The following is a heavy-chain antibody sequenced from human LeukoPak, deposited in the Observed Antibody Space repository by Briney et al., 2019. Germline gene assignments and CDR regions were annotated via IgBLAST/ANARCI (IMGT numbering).Heavy chain of an antibody. CDR3: ARDWSGYCSSTSCYYMDV. CDR1: GYTFTGYY. J-gene: IGHJ6*03. D-gene: IGHD2-2*01. CDR2: INPNSGGT. V-gene: IGHV1-2*02. Sequence: ASVKVSCKASGYTFTGYYMHWVRQAPGQGLEWMGWINPNSGGTNYAQKFQGRVTMTRDKSISTAYMELSRLRSDDTAMYYCARDWSGYCSSTSCYYMDVWGKGTTVTVSS.